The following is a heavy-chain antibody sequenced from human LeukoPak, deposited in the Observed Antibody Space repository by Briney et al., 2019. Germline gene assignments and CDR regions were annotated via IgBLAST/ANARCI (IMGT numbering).Heavy chain of an antibody. CDR1: GYSFTSYW. Sequence: GESLKISCKGSGYSFTSYWIGWVRPMPGKGLEWMGIIYPGDSDTRYSPSFQGQVTISADKSISTAYLQWSSLKASDTAMYYCARQITPEGPTFDYWGQGTLVTVSS. CDR3: ARQITPEGPTFDY. J-gene: IGHJ4*02. D-gene: IGHD1-14*01. CDR2: IYPGDSDT. V-gene: IGHV5-51*01.